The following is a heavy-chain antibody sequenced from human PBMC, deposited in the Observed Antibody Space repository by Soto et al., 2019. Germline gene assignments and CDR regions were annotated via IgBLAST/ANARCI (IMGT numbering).Heavy chain of an antibody. J-gene: IGHJ6*03. Sequence: GGSLRLSCAASGFTFSSYAMHWVRQAPGKGLEYVSAISSNGGSTYYANSVKGRFTISRDNSKNTLYLQMGSLRAEDMAVYYCARDSETTVTSIYYMDVWGKGTTVTVSS. CDR1: GFTFSSYA. CDR3: ARDSETTVTSIYYMDV. CDR2: ISSNGGST. V-gene: IGHV3-64*01. D-gene: IGHD4-17*01.